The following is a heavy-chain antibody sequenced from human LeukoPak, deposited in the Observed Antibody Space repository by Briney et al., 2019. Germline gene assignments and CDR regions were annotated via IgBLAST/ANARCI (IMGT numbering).Heavy chain of an antibody. CDR2: IKRSSEGGAT. J-gene: IGHJ5*02. Sequence: SCRVSGYTLTELSMHWVRQAPGKGLEWVGRIKRSSEGGATDYAAPVKGRFTISRDDSRTTVYLQMNSLTTEDTAVYYCATDSTKTWGQGTLVTVSS. CDR1: GYTLTELS. V-gene: IGHV3-15*01. CDR3: ATDSTKT.